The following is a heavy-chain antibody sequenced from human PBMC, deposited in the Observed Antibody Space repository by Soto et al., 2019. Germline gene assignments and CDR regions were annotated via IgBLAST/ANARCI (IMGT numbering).Heavy chain of an antibody. V-gene: IGHV1-69*13. D-gene: IGHD3-3*01. J-gene: IGHJ4*02. CDR2: IIAINGKA. CDR1: GYTFTSYG. Sequence: SVKVSCKASGYTFTSYGISWVRQAPGQGLEWMGWIIAINGKANYAQKLQGRVTITADESTSTAYMELSSLRSEDTAVYYCVYDFWSGYYYWGQGTLVTVSS. CDR3: VYDFWSGYYY.